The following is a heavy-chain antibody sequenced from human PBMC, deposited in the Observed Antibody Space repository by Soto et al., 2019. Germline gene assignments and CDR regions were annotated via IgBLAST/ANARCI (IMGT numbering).Heavy chain of an antibody. J-gene: IGHJ4*02. CDR2: MKPDGSER. D-gene: IGHD2-15*01. CDR3: SGGSDFDV. CDR1: GFTFSNFW. V-gene: IGHV3-7*01. Sequence: LRLSCGASGFTFSNFWMSWVRQGPGKGLEWVANMKPDGSERNYADSVKGRFTISRDNSKNSLYLEMNSLRPEDTAVYFCSGGSDFDVWGQGALVTVSS.